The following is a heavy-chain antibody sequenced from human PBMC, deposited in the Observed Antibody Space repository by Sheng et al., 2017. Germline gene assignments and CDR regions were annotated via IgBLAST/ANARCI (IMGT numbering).Heavy chain of an antibody. Sequence: QVQLQQWGAGLLKPSETLSLTCAVYGGSFSGYYWSWIRQPPGKGLEWIGEINHSGSTNYNPSLKSRVTISVDTSKNQFSLKLSSVTAADTAVYYCASTRVAARPDAFDIWGQGTMVTVSS. J-gene: IGHJ3*02. D-gene: IGHD6-6*01. CDR3: ASTRVAARPDAFDI. V-gene: IGHV4-34*01. CDR1: GGSFSGYY. CDR2: INHSGST.